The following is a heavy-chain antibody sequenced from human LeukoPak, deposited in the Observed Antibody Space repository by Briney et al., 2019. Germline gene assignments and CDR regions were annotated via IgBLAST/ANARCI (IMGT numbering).Heavy chain of an antibody. CDR1: GGSISSYS. V-gene: IGHV4-4*09. CDR3: ARDGADILRYYYYYMDV. D-gene: IGHD1-26*01. CDR2: IYTSGST. J-gene: IGHJ6*03. Sequence: SETLSLTCTVSGGSISSYSWSWIRQPPGKGLEWIGYIYTSGSTNYNPSLKSRVTISVDTSKNQFSLKLSSVTATDTAVYYCARDGADILRYYYYYMDVWGKGTTVTVSS.